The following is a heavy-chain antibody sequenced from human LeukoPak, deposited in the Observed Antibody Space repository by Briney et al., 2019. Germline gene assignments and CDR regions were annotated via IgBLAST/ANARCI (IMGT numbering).Heavy chain of an antibody. Sequence: PSQTLSLTCTVSGGSISSGSYYWSWIRQPAGTGLEWIGRIYTSGSTNYNPSLKSRATISVDTSKNQFSLKLSSVTAADTAVYYCARAYYSNYVDGMDVWGQGTTVTVSS. CDR2: IYTSGST. CDR3: ARAYYSNYVDGMDV. CDR1: GGSISSGSYY. V-gene: IGHV4-61*02. D-gene: IGHD4-11*01. J-gene: IGHJ6*02.